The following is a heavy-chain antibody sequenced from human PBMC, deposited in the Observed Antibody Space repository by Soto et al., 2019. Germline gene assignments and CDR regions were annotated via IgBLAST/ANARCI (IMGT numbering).Heavy chain of an antibody. J-gene: IGHJ4*02. D-gene: IGHD2-15*01. CDR3: ARLDYCRGGSCYSDLGFDY. CDR2: IYPGDSDT. Sequence: GESLKISCKGSGYSFTSYWIGWVRQMPGKGLEWMGIIYPGDSDTRYSPSFQGQVTISADKSISTAYLQWSSLKASDTAMYYCARLDYCRGGSCYSDLGFDYWGQGTLVTVSS. V-gene: IGHV5-51*01. CDR1: GYSFTSYW.